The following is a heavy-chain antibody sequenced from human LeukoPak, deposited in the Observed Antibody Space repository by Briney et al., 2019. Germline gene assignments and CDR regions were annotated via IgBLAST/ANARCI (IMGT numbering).Heavy chain of an antibody. CDR2: IYTSGST. Sequence: SEILSLTCTVSGGSISSYYWSWIRQPAGKGLEWIGRIYTSGSTNYNPSLKSRVTMSVDTSKNQFSLKLSSVTAADTAVYYCARSGQWLVPFDYWGQGTLVTVSS. CDR3: ARSGQWLVPFDY. D-gene: IGHD6-19*01. CDR1: GGSISSYY. J-gene: IGHJ4*02. V-gene: IGHV4-4*07.